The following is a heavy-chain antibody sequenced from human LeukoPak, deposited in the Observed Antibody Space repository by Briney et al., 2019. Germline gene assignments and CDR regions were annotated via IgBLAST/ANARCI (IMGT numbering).Heavy chain of an antibody. CDR1: GFTFSSYA. V-gene: IGHV3-23*01. J-gene: IGHJ4*02. D-gene: IGHD3/OR15-3a*01. Sequence: GGSLRLSCAGSGFTFSSYAMSWVRQAPGKGLEWVSGSSVRGGGTCYADSVKGRFTISRDNSVNTLYLQMNSLRGEDTAVYYCAKEFWTGYQYFDYWGQGTLVTVSS. CDR3: AKEFWTGYQYFDY. CDR2: SSVRGGGT.